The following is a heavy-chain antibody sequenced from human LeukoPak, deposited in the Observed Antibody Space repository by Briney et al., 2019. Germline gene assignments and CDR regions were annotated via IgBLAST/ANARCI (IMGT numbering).Heavy chain of an antibody. CDR2: ISWNSGSI. J-gene: IGHJ4*02. CDR1: GFTFDDYA. V-gene: IGHV3-9*01. D-gene: IGHD6-19*01. CDR3: AKDLESGGWYYFDY. Sequence: TGGSLRLSCAASGFTFDDYAMHWVRQAPGKGLEWVSGISWNSGSIGYADSVKGRFTISRDNAKNSLYLQMNSLRAEDTALYYCAKDLESGGWYYFDYWGQGTLVTVSS.